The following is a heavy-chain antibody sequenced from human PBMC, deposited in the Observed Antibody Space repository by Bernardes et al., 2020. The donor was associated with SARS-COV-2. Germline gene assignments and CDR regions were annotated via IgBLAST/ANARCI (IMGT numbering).Heavy chain of an antibody. D-gene: IGHD5-18*01. CDR2: TYSDGST. CDR1: GFTVSGSY. CDR3: ARDKLWLRYFDL. Sequence: GGSLRLSCAASGFTVSGSYLSWVRQAPGKGLDWVSMTYSDGSTNYADSVKGRFTISRDNSKNSLYLQMNSLRAEDTAVYYCARDKLWLRYFDLWGRGTLVTVSS. J-gene: IGHJ2*01. V-gene: IGHV3-53*01.